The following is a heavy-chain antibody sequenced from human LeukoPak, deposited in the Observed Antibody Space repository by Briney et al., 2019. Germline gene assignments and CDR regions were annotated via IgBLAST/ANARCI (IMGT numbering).Heavy chain of an antibody. V-gene: IGHV3-23*01. D-gene: IGHD3-10*01. Sequence: TGGSLRLSCAASGFTFSSYAMSWVRQAPGKGLEWVSAISGSGGSTYYADSVKGRFTISRDNFKNTLYLQMNSLRAEDTAVYYCAKDGSGSYRPDLFDYWGQGTLVTVSS. CDR1: GFTFSSYA. CDR3: AKDGSGSYRPDLFDY. J-gene: IGHJ4*02. CDR2: ISGSGGST.